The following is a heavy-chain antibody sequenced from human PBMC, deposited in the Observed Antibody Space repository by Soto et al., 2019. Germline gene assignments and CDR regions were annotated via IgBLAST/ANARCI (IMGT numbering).Heavy chain of an antibody. D-gene: IGHD3-22*01. V-gene: IGHV4-30-4*01. CDR1: DGSISSCDYY. CDR3: ARVKGMRYHDTSGYSVGCYKCWHCDFFPY. J-gene: IGHJ4*02. Sequence: PSETLSLTCTVSDGSISSCDYYWSWIRQPPGKGLEWIGYIYYSGSTYYNPSLKSRVTISVDTSKNQFSLKLSSVTAADTAVYYCARVKGMRYHDTSGYSVGCYKCWHCDFFPYWGQGTFVPVSS. CDR2: IYYSGST.